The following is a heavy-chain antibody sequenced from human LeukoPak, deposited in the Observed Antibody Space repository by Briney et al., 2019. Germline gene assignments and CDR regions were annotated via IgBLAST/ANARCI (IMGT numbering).Heavy chain of an antibody. CDR2: IYYSGAT. Sequence: SETLSLTCTVSGGSISSYYWSWIRQPPGKGLEWIGHIYYSGATKYNPSPKSRITISVDTSKNQFSLMLSSVTAADTAVYYCARFGITVVRGGKYYFDYWGQGTLVTVSS. CDR3: ARFGITVVRGGKYYFDY. J-gene: IGHJ4*02. D-gene: IGHD3-10*01. CDR1: GGSISSYY. V-gene: IGHV4-59*08.